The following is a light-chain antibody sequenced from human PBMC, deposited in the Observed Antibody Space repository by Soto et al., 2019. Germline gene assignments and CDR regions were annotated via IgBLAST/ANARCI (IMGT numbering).Light chain of an antibody. CDR2: SNS. CDR3: AAWDDSLNGVV. J-gene: IGLJ2*01. CDR1: TSNIGSNI. Sequence: QAVVTQPPSASGTPGQRVTISCSGSTSNIGSNIVNWYQQLPGTAPKLLIYSNSQRPSGVPDRFSGSKSGTSASLAISGLQSEDEADYYCAAWDDSLNGVVFGGGTKLTVL. V-gene: IGLV1-44*01.